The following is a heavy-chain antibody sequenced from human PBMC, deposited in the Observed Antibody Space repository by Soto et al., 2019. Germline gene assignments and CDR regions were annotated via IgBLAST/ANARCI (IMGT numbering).Heavy chain of an antibody. CDR2: MSAGGGST. CDR3: AKDSYGSGTDYFYGMDV. CDR1: GFSFSSYA. D-gene: IGHD3-10*01. Sequence: GGSLRLSCAASGFSFSSYAMSWVRQAPGKGLEWVSCMSAGGGSTLHADSVKGRFTISRDNSKNTLYLQMNSLRAEDTAVYYCAKDSYGSGTDYFYGMDVRGQGTTVTVSS. J-gene: IGHJ6*02. V-gene: IGHV3-23*01.